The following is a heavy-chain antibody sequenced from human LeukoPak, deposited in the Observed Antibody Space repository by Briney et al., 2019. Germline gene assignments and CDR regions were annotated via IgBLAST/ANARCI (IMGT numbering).Heavy chain of an antibody. Sequence: GASVKVSCKASGGTFSSYASSWVRQAPGQGLEWMGGIIPIFGTANYAQKFQGRVTITADESTSTAYMELSSLRSEDTAVYYCARVGCSSTSCFNWFDPWGQGTLVTVSS. J-gene: IGHJ5*02. CDR3: ARVGCSSTSCFNWFDP. CDR1: GGTFSSYA. CDR2: IIPIFGTA. V-gene: IGHV1-69*13. D-gene: IGHD2-2*01.